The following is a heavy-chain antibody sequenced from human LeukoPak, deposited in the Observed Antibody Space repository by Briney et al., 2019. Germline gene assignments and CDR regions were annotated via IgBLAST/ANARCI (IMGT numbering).Heavy chain of an antibody. D-gene: IGHD6-19*01. CDR3: AKDHVAGYYFDY. CDR1: GFTFSSYA. J-gene: IGHJ4*02. Sequence: PGGSLRPSCAASGFTFSSYAMSWIRQAPGKGLEWVSAISGSGGSTYYADSVKGRFTISRDNSKNTLYLQMNSLRAEDTAVYYCAKDHVAGYYFDYWGQGTLVTVSS. V-gene: IGHV3-23*01. CDR2: ISGSGGST.